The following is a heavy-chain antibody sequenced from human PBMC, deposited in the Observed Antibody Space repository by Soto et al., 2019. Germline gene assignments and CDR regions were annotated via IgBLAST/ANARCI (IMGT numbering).Heavy chain of an antibody. CDR2: IYYSGST. Sequence: SETLSLTCTVSGGSISSYYWSWIRQPPGKGLEWIGYIYYSGSTNYNPSLKSRVTISVDKSKNQFSLKLSSVTAAYTAVYYCASVRGGYYYAMDVWGQGTTVTVSS. CDR1: GGSISSYY. V-gene: IGHV4-59*12. CDR3: ASVRGGYYYAMDV. D-gene: IGHD3-10*02. J-gene: IGHJ6*02.